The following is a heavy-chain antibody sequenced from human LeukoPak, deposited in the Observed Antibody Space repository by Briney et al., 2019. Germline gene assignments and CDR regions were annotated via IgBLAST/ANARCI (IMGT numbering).Heavy chain of an antibody. Sequence: PGGSLRLPCAASGFTFSPYTMHWVRQAPGKGLEFVSAIIGDGITTYYADSVKGRFTVSRDNSKSTLYLQMGSLTAEDMAVYYCARERAGYYLDVWGKGTTVTVFS. CDR2: IIGDGITT. V-gene: IGHV3-64*02. CDR1: GFTFSPYT. D-gene: IGHD3-9*01. J-gene: IGHJ6*04. CDR3: ARERAGYYLDV.